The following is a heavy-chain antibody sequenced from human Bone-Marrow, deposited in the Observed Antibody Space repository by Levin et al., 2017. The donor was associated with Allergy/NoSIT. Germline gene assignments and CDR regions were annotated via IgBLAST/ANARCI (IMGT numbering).Heavy chain of an antibody. D-gene: IGHD5-12*01. V-gene: IGHV5-51*01. J-gene: IGHJ4*02. CDR1: GYSFTSYW. CDR2: IYPGDSDT. Sequence: GESLKISCKGSGYSFTSYWIGWVRQMPGKGLEWMGIIYPGDSDTRYSPSFQGQVTISADKSISTAYLQWSSLKASDTAMYYCASQGGYSGYDSYYFDYWGQGTLVTVSS. CDR3: ASQGGYSGYDSYYFDY.